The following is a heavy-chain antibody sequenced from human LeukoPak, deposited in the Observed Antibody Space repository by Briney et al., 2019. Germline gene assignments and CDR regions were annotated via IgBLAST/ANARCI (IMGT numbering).Heavy chain of an antibody. CDR3: AKMGGNSWVDY. V-gene: IGHV3-30*02. CDR2: IRYDGDNK. D-gene: IGHD5-18*01. J-gene: IGHJ4*02. Sequence: GGSLRLSCAASGFTFSSYGMHWVRQAPDKGLEWVAFIRYDGDNKYYADSVKGRFTISRDNSKNTLYLQMNSLRAEDTAVYYCAKMGGNSWVDYWGQGTLVTVSS. CDR1: GFTFSSYG.